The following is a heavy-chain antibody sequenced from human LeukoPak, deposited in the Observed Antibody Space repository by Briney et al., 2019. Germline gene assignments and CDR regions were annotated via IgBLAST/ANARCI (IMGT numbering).Heavy chain of an antibody. D-gene: IGHD1-26*01. V-gene: IGHV3-23*03. Sequence: GGSLSLSCAASGFTFSRYAMLWARQAPGRGRESVSMVGNSANYAASVECRFTITRDNSKSTLYLQMSSLRADDTAVYYCANHGVYSGSYSMEVWGEGTTVIVSS. CDR2: VGNSA. J-gene: IGHJ6*02. CDR1: GFTFSRYA. CDR3: ANHGVYSGSYSMEV.